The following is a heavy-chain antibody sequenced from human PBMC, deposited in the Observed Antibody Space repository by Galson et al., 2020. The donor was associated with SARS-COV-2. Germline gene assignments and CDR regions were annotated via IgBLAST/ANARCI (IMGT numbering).Heavy chain of an antibody. V-gene: IGHV4-31*03. Sequence: SETLSLTCTVSGGSISSGGYYWSWIRQHPGKGLEWIGYIYYSGSTYYNPSLKSRVTISVDTSKNQFSLKLSTVTAADPAVYYCARDRNCRGGSCSYFDYWGQGTLVTVSS. CDR1: GGSISSGGYY. CDR2: IYYSGST. J-gene: IGHJ4*02. CDR3: ARDRNCRGGSCSYFDY. D-gene: IGHD2-15*01.